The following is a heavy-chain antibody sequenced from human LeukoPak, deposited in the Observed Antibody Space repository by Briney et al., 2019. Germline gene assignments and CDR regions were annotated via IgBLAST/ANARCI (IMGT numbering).Heavy chain of an antibody. Sequence: GGPLRLSCAASGFTFSSYAMSWVRQAPGKGLEWVSAISGSGGSTYYADSVKGRFAISRDNSKNTLYLQKNSLRAEDTAVYYCAKMMEVHTLDYWGQGTLVTVSS. D-gene: IGHD1-7*01. V-gene: IGHV3-23*01. CDR1: GFTFSSYA. J-gene: IGHJ4*02. CDR3: AKMMEVHTLDY. CDR2: ISGSGGST.